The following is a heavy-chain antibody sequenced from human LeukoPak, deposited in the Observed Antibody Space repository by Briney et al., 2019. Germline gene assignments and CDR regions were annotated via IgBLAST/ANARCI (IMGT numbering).Heavy chain of an antibody. CDR3: ARDVDTTYFDY. D-gene: IGHD5-18*01. J-gene: IGHJ4*02. CDR2: ISAYNGNT. Sequence: GASVKVSCKASGGTFSSYAISWVRQAPGQGLEWMGWISAYNGNTNYAQKLQGRVTMTTDTSTSTAYMELRSLRSDDTAVYYCARDVDTTYFDYWGQGTLVTVSS. V-gene: IGHV1-18*01. CDR1: GGTFSSYA.